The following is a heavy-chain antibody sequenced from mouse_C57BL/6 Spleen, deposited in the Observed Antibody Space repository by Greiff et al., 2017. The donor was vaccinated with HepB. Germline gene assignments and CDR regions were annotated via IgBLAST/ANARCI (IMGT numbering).Heavy chain of an antibody. CDR2: ISSGSSTI. V-gene: IGHV5-17*01. CDR1: GFTFSDYG. J-gene: IGHJ4*01. CDR3: ARPTTLPGTAYDMDY. Sequence: EVMLVESGGGLVKPGGSLKLSCAASGFTFSDYGMHWVRQAPEQGLEWVAYISSGSSTIYYADTVKGRFTISRDNAKNTLFLQMTSLRSEDSAMYYCARPTTLPGTAYDMDYWGQGTSVTVSS. D-gene: IGHD2-10*01.